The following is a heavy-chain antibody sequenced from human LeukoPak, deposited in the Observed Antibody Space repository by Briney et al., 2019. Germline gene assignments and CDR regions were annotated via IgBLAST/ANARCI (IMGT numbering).Heavy chain of an antibody. J-gene: IGHJ3*02. CDR1: GFTAIIKF. CDR3: ANQRPSPRSARYAFDT. CDR2: TYSDGTT. V-gene: IGHV3-53*01. D-gene: IGHD3-3*01. Sequence: GGSLRLSYAPSGFTAIIKFMTWVRQAPGKGLEWVSVTYSDGTTYYADSVKGRFTISRDNSKNTLDLQMNSLRAEDTATYYYANQRPSPRSARYAFDTWGQGTMVTVSA.